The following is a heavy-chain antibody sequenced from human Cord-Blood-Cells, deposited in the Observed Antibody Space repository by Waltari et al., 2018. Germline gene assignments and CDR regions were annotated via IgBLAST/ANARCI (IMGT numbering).Heavy chain of an antibody. V-gene: IGHV3-33*01. Sequence: IWYDGSNKYYADSVKGRFTISRDNSKNTLYLQMNSLRAEDTAVYYCARDRQSSSWYAFDIWGQGTIVTVSS. CDR2: IWYDGSNK. J-gene: IGHJ3*02. CDR3: ARDRQSSSWYAFDI. D-gene: IGHD6-13*01.